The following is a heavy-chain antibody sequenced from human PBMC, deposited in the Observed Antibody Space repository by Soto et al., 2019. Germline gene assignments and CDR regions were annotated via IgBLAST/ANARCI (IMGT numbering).Heavy chain of an antibody. Sequence: ASETLSLTCNVSGGSITSFYWDWLRQPPGKGLEWIGYIYFTGSTNYNPSLASRVTMSIDSSKRQFSLKLRSVSAADTAVYFCARHMAPGGSGNFDSWGQGTLVTVYS. CDR1: GGSITSFY. CDR3: ARHMAPGGSGNFDS. CDR2: IYFTGST. J-gene: IGHJ4*02. D-gene: IGHD3-10*01. V-gene: IGHV4-59*01.